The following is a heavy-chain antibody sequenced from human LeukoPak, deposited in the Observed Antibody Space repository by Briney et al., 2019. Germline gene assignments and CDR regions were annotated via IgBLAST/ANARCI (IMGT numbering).Heavy chain of an antibody. CDR1: GFTFSSYG. CDR3: ARHLSGITGYTYGRGIDY. D-gene: IGHD5-18*01. Sequence: PGGSLRLSCAASGFTFSSYGMHWVRQAPGKGLEWVSTFSGSGGNTYYADSVKGRFTISRDNSKNTLYLQMNSLRAEDTAVYYCARHLSGITGYTYGRGIDYWGQGTLVTVSS. CDR2: FSGSGGNT. J-gene: IGHJ4*02. V-gene: IGHV3-23*01.